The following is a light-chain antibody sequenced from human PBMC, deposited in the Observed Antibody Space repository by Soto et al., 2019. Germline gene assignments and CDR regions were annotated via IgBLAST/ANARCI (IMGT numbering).Light chain of an antibody. CDR3: CSYAGSYNLGV. CDR2: DVT. V-gene: IGLV2-11*01. J-gene: IGLJ3*02. Sequence: QSALTQPRSVSGSPGQSVTISCTGTSSDVGGYDFVSWYQQHPGKAPKLTIYDVTKRPSWVPDRFSGAKSGNSASLTISGLWAEDEADYYCCSYAGSYNLGVFGGGTKVTVL. CDR1: SSDVGGYDF.